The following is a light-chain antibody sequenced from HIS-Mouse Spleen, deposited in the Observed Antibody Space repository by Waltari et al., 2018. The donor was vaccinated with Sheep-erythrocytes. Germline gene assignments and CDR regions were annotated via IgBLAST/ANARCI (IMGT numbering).Light chain of an antibody. CDR3: CSYAGSSTPWV. V-gene: IGLV2-23*01. Sequence: QSALTQPASVSGSPGQSITISCTGTSSDVGSYNLVSWYQQHPGKAPKLLIYEGSTRPSGVSNRFSGYKSGNTASLTISGLQAEDEADYYCCSYAGSSTPWVFGGGTKLTVL. CDR1: SSDVGSYNL. CDR2: EGS. J-gene: IGLJ3*02.